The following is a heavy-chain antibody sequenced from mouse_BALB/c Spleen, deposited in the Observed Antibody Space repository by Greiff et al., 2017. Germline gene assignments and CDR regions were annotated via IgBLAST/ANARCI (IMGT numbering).Heavy chain of an antibody. CDR1: GYSFTGYF. CDR3: GRGYGGDWYFDV. V-gene: IGHV1-37*01. J-gene: IGHJ1*01. CDR2: INPYNGDT. Sequence: VQLKESGPELVKPGASVKISCKASGYSFTGYFMNWVKQSHGKSLEWIGRINPYNGDTFYNQKFKGKATLTVDKSSSTAHMERLSLTSEDSAVYYCGRGYGGDWYFDVWGAGTTVTVSS. D-gene: IGHD1-1*01.